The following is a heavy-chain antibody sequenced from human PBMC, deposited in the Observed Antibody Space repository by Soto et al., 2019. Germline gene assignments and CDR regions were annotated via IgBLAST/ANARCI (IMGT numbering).Heavy chain of an antibody. D-gene: IGHD6-13*01. CDR3: ASGGIAAAGTLNYYYYGMDV. CDR2: IYHSGST. V-gene: IGHV4-30-2*01. CDR1: GGSISSGGYS. J-gene: IGHJ6*02. Sequence: PSETLSLTCAVSGGSISSGGYSWSWIRQPPGKGLEWIGYIYHSGSTYYNPSLKSRVTISVDRSKNQFSLKLSSVTAADTAVYYCASGGIAAAGTLNYYYYGMDVWGQGTTVTVSS.